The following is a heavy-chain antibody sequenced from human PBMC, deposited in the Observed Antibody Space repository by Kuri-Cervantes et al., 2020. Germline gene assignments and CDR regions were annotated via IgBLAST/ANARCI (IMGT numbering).Heavy chain of an antibody. CDR3: AKGPYIAARPRSGYFDY. CDR1: GVTFDDYA. V-gene: IGHV3-9*01. D-gene: IGHD6-6*01. Sequence: GGSLRLSCAASGVTFDDYAMHWVRQAPGKGLEWVSGISWNSGSIGYADSVKGRFTISRDNAKNSLYLQMNSLRAEDTALYYCAKGPYIAARPRSGYFDYLGQGTLVTVSS. CDR2: ISWNSGSI. J-gene: IGHJ4*02.